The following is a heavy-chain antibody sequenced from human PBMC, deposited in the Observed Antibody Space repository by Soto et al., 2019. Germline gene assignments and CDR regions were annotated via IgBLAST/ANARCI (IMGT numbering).Heavy chain of an antibody. V-gene: IGHV3-53*01. CDR2: IYSGGST. Sequence: EVQLVESGGGLIQPGGSLRLSCAASGFTVSSNYMSWVRQAPGKGLAWVSVIYSGGSTYYADSVKGRFTISRDNSKNTLYLQTNSLRAEDTAVYYCARDRVESGYPEYFQLWGQGTLVTVSS. D-gene: IGHD3-22*01. CDR1: GFTVSSNY. CDR3: ARDRVESGYPEYFQL. J-gene: IGHJ1*01.